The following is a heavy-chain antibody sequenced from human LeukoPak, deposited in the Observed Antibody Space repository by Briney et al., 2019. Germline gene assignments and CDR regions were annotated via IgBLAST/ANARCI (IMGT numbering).Heavy chain of an antibody. V-gene: IGHV3-23*01. CDR1: GFTFSSYA. CDR2: LSGSGGTT. CDR3: AKEDYYFGTSDYYGAAEH. D-gene: IGHD3-22*01. Sequence: GESLRLSCAASGFTFSSYAMSWVRQAPGKGLEWVSTLSGSGGTTYYPDSEKGRFTICRAISKNILFMQMNCLGADDAAVYYCAKEDYYFGTSDYYGAAEHWGQGTLVTVSS. J-gene: IGHJ4*02.